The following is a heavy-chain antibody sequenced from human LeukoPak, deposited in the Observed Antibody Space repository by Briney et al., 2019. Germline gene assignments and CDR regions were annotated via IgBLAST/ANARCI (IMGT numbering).Heavy chain of an antibody. V-gene: IGHV3-15*01. J-gene: IGHJ4*02. CDR3: TTGESMVGTTIHIRWAD. CDR1: GFTFSNAW. CDR2: IKSKTAGGTI. D-gene: IGHD1-26*01. Sequence: GGSLRLSCAASGFTFSNAWMTWVRQAPGKGLEWVGRIKSKTAGGTIDYAAPVKGRFTISRDDSKNTLYLQMNSLKTEDTAVYYCTTGESMVGTTIHIRWADWGQGTLVTVSS.